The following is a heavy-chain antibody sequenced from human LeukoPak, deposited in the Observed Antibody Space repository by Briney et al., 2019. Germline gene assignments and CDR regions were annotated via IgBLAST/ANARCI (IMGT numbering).Heavy chain of an antibody. CDR2: ISGSGGTT. CDR3: AKVWYYGAGNSPGRLVTVDY. CDR1: GFTFNTYA. D-gene: IGHD3-10*01. V-gene: IGHV3-23*01. J-gene: IGHJ4*02. Sequence: GGSLRLSCVASGFTFNTYAMNWVRQAPGKGLEWVSGISGSGGTTYYADSVKGRFTISRDNSKNTLYLQMNSLRAEDTAVYSCAKVWYYGAGNSPGRLVTVDYWGQGTLVTVSS.